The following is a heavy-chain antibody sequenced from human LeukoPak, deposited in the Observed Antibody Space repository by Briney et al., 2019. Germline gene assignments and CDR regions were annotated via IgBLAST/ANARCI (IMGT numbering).Heavy chain of an antibody. CDR3: ARSSHDSEEY. V-gene: IGHV3-7*01. CDR2: IKQDGSEK. CDR1: GFTFSSHW. J-gene: IGHJ4*02. D-gene: IGHD2-15*01. Sequence: GGSLRLSCAASGFTFSSHWMTWVRQAPGKGLEWVSNIKQDGSEKYYVDSVKGRFTISRDNAKNSLYLQVNSLRAEDTAVYYCARSSHDSEEYWGQGTLVTVSS.